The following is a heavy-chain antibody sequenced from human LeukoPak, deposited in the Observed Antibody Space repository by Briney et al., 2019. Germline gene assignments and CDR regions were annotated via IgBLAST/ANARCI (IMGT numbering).Heavy chain of an antibody. CDR3: ARGVTVTRNYYYYYMDV. Sequence: GGSLRLSCAVSGFTFSDSYMTWLRQAPGKGLESLSYISPSGTDISYADSVKGRFTISRDNAKNSLYLQMNNLRADDTAVYYCARGVTVTRNYYYYYMDVWGKGTTVTVSS. CDR2: ISPSGTDI. CDR1: GFTFSDSY. D-gene: IGHD4-11*01. J-gene: IGHJ6*03. V-gene: IGHV3-11*01.